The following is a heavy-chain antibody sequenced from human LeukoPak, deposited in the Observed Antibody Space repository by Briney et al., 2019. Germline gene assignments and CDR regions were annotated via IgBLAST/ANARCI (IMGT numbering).Heavy chain of an antibody. D-gene: IGHD2-21*02. Sequence: PGESLKISCKGSGYSFTSHYIGWVRQMPGKGLEWMGIIHPDDSNTRYSPSFQGQVTISADKSISTAYLQWSSLKASDTAMYYCARQRGDNAENFDYWGQGTLVTVSS. J-gene: IGHJ4*02. CDR1: GYSFTSHY. CDR2: IHPDDSNT. V-gene: IGHV5-51*01. CDR3: ARQRGDNAENFDY.